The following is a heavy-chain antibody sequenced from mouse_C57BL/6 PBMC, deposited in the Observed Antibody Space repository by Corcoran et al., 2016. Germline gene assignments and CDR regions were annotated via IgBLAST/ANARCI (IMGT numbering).Heavy chain of an antibody. CDR1: GYTFTTYG. Sequence: QIQLVQSGPELKKPGETVKISCKASGYTFTTYGMSWVKQAPGKGLKWMGWINTYSGVPTYADDFKGRFAFSLETSASTAYLQINNLKNEDTATYFCARCDDGSYYFDYWGQGTTLTFSS. CDR3: ARCDDGSYYFDY. D-gene: IGHD2-3*01. J-gene: IGHJ2*01. V-gene: IGHV9-3*01. CDR2: INTYSGVP.